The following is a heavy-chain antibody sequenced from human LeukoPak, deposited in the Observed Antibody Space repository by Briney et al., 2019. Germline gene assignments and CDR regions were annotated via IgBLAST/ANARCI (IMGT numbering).Heavy chain of an antibody. V-gene: IGHV3-21*01. D-gene: IGHD2-21*01. CDR2: IGSSSSYI. CDR1: GFTFSSYS. Sequence: GGSLRLSCAASGFTFSSYSMNWVRQAPGKGLEWVSSIGSSSSYIYYADSVKGRFTISRDNAKNSLYLQMNSLRAEDTAVYYCARDSSRRGGAGGYYFDYWGQGTLVTVSS. J-gene: IGHJ4*02. CDR3: ARDSSRRGGAGGYYFDY.